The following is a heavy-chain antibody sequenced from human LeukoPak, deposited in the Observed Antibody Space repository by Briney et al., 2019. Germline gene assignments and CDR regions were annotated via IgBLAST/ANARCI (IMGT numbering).Heavy chain of an antibody. D-gene: IGHD5-18*01. CDR3: SRDSSDTAMVLWFDP. Sequence: PGGSLRLSCAASGFTSSSYWMYWVRQAPGKGLVWVSHINSDGTTATYADSVKGRFAISRDNAKNTLYLQMNSLRAEDTAVYYCSRDSSDTAMVLWFDPWGQGTLVTVSS. J-gene: IGHJ5*02. CDR2: INSDGTTA. CDR1: GFTSSSYW. V-gene: IGHV3-74*01.